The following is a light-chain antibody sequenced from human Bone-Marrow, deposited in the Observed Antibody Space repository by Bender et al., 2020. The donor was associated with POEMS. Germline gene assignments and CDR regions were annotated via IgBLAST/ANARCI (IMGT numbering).Light chain of an antibody. CDR1: SSDVGTYNL. CDR3: CSYADSSTLV. J-gene: IGLJ1*01. CDR2: EVS. V-gene: IGLV2-23*02. Sequence: QSALTQPASVSGTPGQRVTISCTGASSDVGTYNLVSWYQQHPGEAPKLIIYEVSKRPSGVSNRFSGSKSGNTASLTISGLQAEDEADYYCCSYADSSTLVLGTGTKVTVL.